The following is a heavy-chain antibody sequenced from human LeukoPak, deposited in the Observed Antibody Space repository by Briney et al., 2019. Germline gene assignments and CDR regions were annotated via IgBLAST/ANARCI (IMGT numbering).Heavy chain of an antibody. J-gene: IGHJ5*02. V-gene: IGHV4-61*02. Sequence: SETLSLTCTVSGGSISSGSYYWSWIRQPAGKGLEWIGRMYTSGSTNYNPSLKSRVTISVDTSKNQFSLKLSSVTAADTAVYYCAREVTIFGVVTRARFDPWGQGTLVTVSS. D-gene: IGHD3-3*01. CDR2: MYTSGST. CDR3: AREVTIFGVVTRARFDP. CDR1: GGSISSGSYY.